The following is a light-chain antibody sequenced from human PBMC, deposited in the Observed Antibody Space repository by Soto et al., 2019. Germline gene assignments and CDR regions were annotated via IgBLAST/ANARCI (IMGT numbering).Light chain of an antibody. J-gene: IGLJ1*01. Sequence: QCVLTQPASVSGSPLQSITISCTGTSSDVGSYNLVSWYQQHPGKAPKLMIYEGSKRPSGVSNRFSGSKSGNTASLTISGLQAEDEADYYCCSYAGSSTYVFGTGTKVTVL. CDR2: EGS. CDR1: SSDVGSYNL. CDR3: CSYAGSSTYV. V-gene: IGLV2-23*01.